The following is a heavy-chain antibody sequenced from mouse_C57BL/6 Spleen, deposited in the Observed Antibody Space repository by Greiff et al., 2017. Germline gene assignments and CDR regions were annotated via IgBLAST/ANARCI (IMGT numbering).Heavy chain of an antibody. Sequence: VKLMESGPELVKPGASVKISCKASGYAFSSSWMNWVKQRPGKGLEWIGRIYPGDGDTNYNGKFKGKATLTADKSSSTAYMQLSSLTSEDSAVYVCARTLITTVVDSFDVWGTGTTVTVSS. V-gene: IGHV1-82*01. CDR3: ARTLITTVVDSFDV. J-gene: IGHJ1*03. CDR2: IYPGDGDT. D-gene: IGHD1-1*01. CDR1: GYAFSSSW.